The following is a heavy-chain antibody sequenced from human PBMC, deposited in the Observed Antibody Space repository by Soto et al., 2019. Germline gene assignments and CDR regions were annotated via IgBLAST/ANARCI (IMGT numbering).Heavy chain of an antibody. Sequence: SETLSLTCTVSGGSISSYYWSWIRQPAGKGLEWIGRIYTSGSTNYNPSLKSRVTMSVDTSTSTAYMELRSLRSDDTAVYYCARDNRDLLWFGEFASYYYYYGMDVWGQGTTVTISS. CDR3: ARDNRDLLWFGEFASYYYYYGMDV. CDR2: IYTSGST. J-gene: IGHJ6*02. CDR1: GGSISSYY. V-gene: IGHV4-4*07. D-gene: IGHD3-10*01.